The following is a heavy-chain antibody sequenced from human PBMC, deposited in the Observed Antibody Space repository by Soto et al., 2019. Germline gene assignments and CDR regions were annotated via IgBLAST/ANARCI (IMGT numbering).Heavy chain of an antibody. J-gene: IGHJ4*02. Sequence: ASVNVSCKASGGTFSSYAISWVRQAPGQGLEWMGGIIPIFGTANYAQKFQGRVTITADESTSTAYMELSSLRSEDTAVYYCARVSGSAVAGLYYFEYWGQGNMVNVSS. D-gene: IGHD6-19*01. CDR1: GGTFSSYA. CDR2: IIPIFGTA. CDR3: ARVSGSAVAGLYYFEY. V-gene: IGHV1-69*13.